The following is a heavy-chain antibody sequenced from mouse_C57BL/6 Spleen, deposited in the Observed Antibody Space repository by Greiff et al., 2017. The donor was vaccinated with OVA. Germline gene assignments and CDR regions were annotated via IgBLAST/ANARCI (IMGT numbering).Heavy chain of an antibody. CDR3: ARGLGPFDY. D-gene: IGHD4-1*01. V-gene: IGHV1-26*01. CDR2: INPNNGGT. Sequence: EGQLQQSGPELVKPGASVKISCKASGYTFTDYYMNWVKQSHGKSLEWIGDINPNNGGTSYNQKFKGKATLTVDKSSSTAYMELRSLTSEDSAVYYCARGLGPFDYWGQGTTLTVSS. J-gene: IGHJ2*01. CDR1: GYTFTDYY.